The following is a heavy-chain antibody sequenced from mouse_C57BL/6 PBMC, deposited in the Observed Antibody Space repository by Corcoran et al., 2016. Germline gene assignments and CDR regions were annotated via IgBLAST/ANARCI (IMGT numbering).Heavy chain of an antibody. CDR2: ISYDGSN. D-gene: IGHD1-1*01. CDR3: ADVYGSSQSYWYFDV. J-gene: IGHJ1*03. CDR1: GYSITSGYY. Sequence: VQLQESGPGLVKPSQSLSLTCSVTGYSITSGYYWNWIRQFPGNKLEWMGYISYDGSNNYNPSLKNRISITRDTSKNQFFLKLNSVTTEDTATYYCADVYGSSQSYWYFDVWGTGTTVTVSS. V-gene: IGHV3-6*01.